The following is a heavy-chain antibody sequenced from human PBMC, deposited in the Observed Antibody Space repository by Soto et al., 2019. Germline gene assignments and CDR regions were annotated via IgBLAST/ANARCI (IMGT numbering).Heavy chain of an antibody. CDR3: ARSTYYYGSGSPREFDY. D-gene: IGHD3-10*01. Sequence: SETLSLTCTVSGGSISSGGYYWSWIRQHPGKGLEWIGYIYYSGSTYYNPSLKSRVTISVDTSKNQFSLKLSSVTAADTAVYYCARSTYYYGSGSPREFDYWGQGTLVTVSS. J-gene: IGHJ4*02. CDR1: GGSISSGGYY. CDR2: IYYSGST. V-gene: IGHV4-31*03.